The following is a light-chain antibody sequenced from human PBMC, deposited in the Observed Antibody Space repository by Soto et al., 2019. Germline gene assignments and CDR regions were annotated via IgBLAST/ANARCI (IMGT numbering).Light chain of an antibody. J-gene: IGKJ1*01. CDR1: QSVGGNS. V-gene: IGKV3-20*01. Sequence: EIVLTQSPGTLSLSPGERATLSCRASQSVGGNSLAWYQQRPGQAPRLLIYDTSKRATGIPDRFSGSGSGTDFTLTISRLEPADFAVYYCQQYQNSPRTFGQGTKVDIK. CDR2: DTS. CDR3: QQYQNSPRT.